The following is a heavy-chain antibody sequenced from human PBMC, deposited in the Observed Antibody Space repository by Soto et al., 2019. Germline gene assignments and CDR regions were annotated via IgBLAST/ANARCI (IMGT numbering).Heavy chain of an antibody. CDR1: GFTFRTYW. CDR3: ARDGSTSWYSYDYHGMDV. Sequence: EVQLVESGGGLVQPGGSLRLSCAASGFTFRTYWLSWVRQVPGKGLEWVANINLDGSEKNYVDSVKGRFTISRDNARNSLYLQMSSLRAEDTALHYCARDGSTSWYSYDYHGMDVWGQGTTVTVSS. J-gene: IGHJ6*02. V-gene: IGHV3-7*05. CDR2: INLDGSEK. D-gene: IGHD5-18*01.